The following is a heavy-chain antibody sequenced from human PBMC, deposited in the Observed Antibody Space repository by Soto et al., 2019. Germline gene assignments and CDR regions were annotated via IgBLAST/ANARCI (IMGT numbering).Heavy chain of an antibody. V-gene: IGHV3-23*01. CDR3: AKDLEYDILPGYCDAFDM. J-gene: IGHJ3*02. Sequence: EVQLLESGGGLVQPGGSLRLSWAASGFTFSTYAMSWVRQAPGKGLAWVSVISATGGGTYDADSVKGRFTISRDNSKNTLYLQMNSLRAEDTAVYSCAKDLEYDILPGYCDAFDMWGQGTMVTVAS. CDR1: GFTFSTYA. CDR2: ISATGGGT. D-gene: IGHD3-9*01.